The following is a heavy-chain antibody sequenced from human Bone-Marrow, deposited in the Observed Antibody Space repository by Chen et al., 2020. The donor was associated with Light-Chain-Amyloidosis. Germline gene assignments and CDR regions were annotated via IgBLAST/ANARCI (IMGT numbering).Heavy chain of an antibody. CDR2: IGVTSKNT. V-gene: IGHV3-23*05. Sequence: VQLLESGGGLVQPGGSLRLSCAASGFNFSNNAMNWVRQAPGKGPEWVSVIGVTSKNTYYAASVKGRFTISRDNSKNSLYRQMNSLRAEDTAVYYCAGSWRELLVSPYYYMDVWGKGTTVTVSS. D-gene: IGHD1-26*01. CDR3: AGSWRELLVSPYYYMDV. CDR1: GFNFSNNA. J-gene: IGHJ6*03.